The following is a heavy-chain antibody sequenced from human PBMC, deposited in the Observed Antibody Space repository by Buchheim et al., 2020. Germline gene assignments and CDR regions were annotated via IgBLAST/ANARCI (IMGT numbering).Heavy chain of an antibody. CDR3: AKFFYDSGGSYYEGY. Sequence: EVQLLESGGGLVQPGGSLRLSCAASGFTFSSYAMSWVRQVPGKGLDWVSAISGSDSSTYYADSVKGRFTISRDNSKNQLHLQMNSLRVEDTAVYYCAKFFYDSGGSYYEGYWGQGTL. D-gene: IGHD3-22*01. CDR1: GFTFSSYA. CDR2: ISGSDSST. J-gene: IGHJ4*02. V-gene: IGHV3-23*01.